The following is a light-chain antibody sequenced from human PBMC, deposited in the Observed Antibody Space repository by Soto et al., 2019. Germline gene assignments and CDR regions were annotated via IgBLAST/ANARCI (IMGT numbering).Light chain of an antibody. CDR2: AAS. J-gene: IGKJ3*01. CDR3: QQLNSYPLT. Sequence: DXQXTQSPSFLSASVGDRVTITCRASQGISSYLAWYQQKPGKAPKLLIYAASTLQSGVPSRFSGSGSGTEFTLTISSLQPEDFATYYCQQLNSYPLTFGPGTKVDIK. V-gene: IGKV1-9*01. CDR1: QGISSY.